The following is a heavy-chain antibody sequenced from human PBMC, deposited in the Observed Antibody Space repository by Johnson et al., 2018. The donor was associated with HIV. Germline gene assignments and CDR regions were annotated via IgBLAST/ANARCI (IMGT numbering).Heavy chain of an antibody. J-gene: IGHJ3*02. CDR1: GFTFSDSY. Sequence: QVQLVESGGGWVKPGGSLSLSCAASGFTFSDSYMNWIRQAPGKGLEWVSYISGSDGAIWYADSVKGRFTVSRDNAKNTLYLQMNSLRAEDTAVYYCTTGAFHAYDMWGQGTMVTVSS. D-gene: IGHD1-1*01. CDR3: TTGAFHAYDM. V-gene: IGHV3-11*04. CDR2: ISGSDGAI.